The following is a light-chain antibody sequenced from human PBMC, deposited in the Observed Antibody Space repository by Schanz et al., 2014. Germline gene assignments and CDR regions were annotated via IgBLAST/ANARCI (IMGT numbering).Light chain of an antibody. CDR3: AAWDDSLRVL. CDR2: GNS. CDR1: SSNIGAGYD. V-gene: IGLV1-40*01. Sequence: QSVLTQPPSVSAAPGQRVTISCTGSSSNIGAGYDVHWYQQLPGTAPKLLIYGNSNRPSGVPDRFSGSRSGTSASLAITGLQAEDEADYYCAAWDDSLRVLFGGGTKLTVL. J-gene: IGLJ2*01.